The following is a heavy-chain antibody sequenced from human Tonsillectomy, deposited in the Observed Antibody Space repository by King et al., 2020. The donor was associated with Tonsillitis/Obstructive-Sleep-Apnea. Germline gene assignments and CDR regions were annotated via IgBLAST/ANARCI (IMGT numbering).Heavy chain of an antibody. Sequence: VQLQQWGAGLLKPSETLSLTCAVYGGSFSGYYWSWIRQPPGKGLEWIGEIHHSGSTNYNPSFKSRVTISVDMSKNQFSLKLSSVTAADTAVYYCARATITMVQGVSNWFDPWGQGTLVTVSS. V-gene: IGHV4-34*01. J-gene: IGHJ5*02. CDR1: GGSFSGYY. D-gene: IGHD3-10*01. CDR3: ARATITMVQGVSNWFDP. CDR2: IHHSGST.